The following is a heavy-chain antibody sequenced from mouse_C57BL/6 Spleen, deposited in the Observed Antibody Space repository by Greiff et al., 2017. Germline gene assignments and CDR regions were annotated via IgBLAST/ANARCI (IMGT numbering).Heavy chain of an antibody. V-gene: IGHV1-50*01. CDR3: ARRSYTTVMFAY. Sequence: QVQLQQPGAELVKPGASVKLSCKASGYTFTSYWMQWVKQRPGQGLEWIGEIDPSDSYTNYNQKFKGKATLTVDTSSSTAYMQLSSLTSEDSAVYYCARRSYTTVMFAYWGQGTLVTVSA. D-gene: IGHD1-1*01. J-gene: IGHJ3*01. CDR2: IDPSDSYT. CDR1: GYTFTSYW.